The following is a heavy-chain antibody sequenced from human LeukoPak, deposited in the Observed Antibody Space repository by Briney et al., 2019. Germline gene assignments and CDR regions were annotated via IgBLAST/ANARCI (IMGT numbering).Heavy chain of an antibody. Sequence: SETLSLTCAVSGVSISSGNWWTWVRQPPGKGLEWIGETHRSGDTKYSPSLETRVTISTDRYNNHLSLNLHSMTAADTAVYYCATRDESRTDVVPPDYWGQGTLVTVSS. D-gene: IGHD5-18*01. CDR1: GVSISSGNW. V-gene: IGHV4-4*02. CDR2: THRSGDT. CDR3: ATRDESRTDVVPPDY. J-gene: IGHJ4*02.